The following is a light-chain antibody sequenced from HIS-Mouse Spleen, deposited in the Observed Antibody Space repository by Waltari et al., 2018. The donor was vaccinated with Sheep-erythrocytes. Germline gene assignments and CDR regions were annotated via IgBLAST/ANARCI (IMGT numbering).Light chain of an antibody. J-gene: IGLJ3*02. Sequence: QSALTQPRSVSGSPGQSVTISCTGTSSDVGGYNYVSWYQQHPGKAPKLMIYDVSKRPSGFPDRFSGSKSGNTASLTSSGLQAEDEADYYCCSYAGSSTPWVFGGGTKLTVL. CDR1: SSDVGGYNY. CDR2: DVS. CDR3: CSYAGSSTPWV. V-gene: IGLV2-11*01.